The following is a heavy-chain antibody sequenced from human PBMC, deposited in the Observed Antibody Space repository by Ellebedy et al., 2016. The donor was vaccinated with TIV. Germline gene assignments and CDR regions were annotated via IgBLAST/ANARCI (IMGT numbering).Heavy chain of an antibody. CDR1: GFTFDDYA. J-gene: IGHJ4*02. Sequence: SLKISXAASGFTFDDYAMYWVRQAPGKGLEWVSGISWNSGNIDYADSVRGRFTISRDNAKNSLYLQMNSLRAEDTALYYCAKDMRSSDSNTPVADYWGQGALVTVSS. CDR2: ISWNSGNI. V-gene: IGHV3-9*01. CDR3: AKDMRSSDSNTPVADY. D-gene: IGHD3-22*01.